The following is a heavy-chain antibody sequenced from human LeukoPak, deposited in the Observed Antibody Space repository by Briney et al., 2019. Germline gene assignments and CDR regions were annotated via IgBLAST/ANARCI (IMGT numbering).Heavy chain of an antibody. Sequence: GGSLRLSCAASGFTFSSYEMNWVRQAPGKGLEWVSYISSSGSTIYYADSVKGRFTISRDNAKNSLYLQMNSLRAEDTAVYYCARVSGWYGMNVWGQGTTVTVSS. CDR1: GFTFSSYE. V-gene: IGHV3-48*03. J-gene: IGHJ6*02. CDR2: ISSSGSTI. D-gene: IGHD6-19*01. CDR3: ARVSGWYGMNV.